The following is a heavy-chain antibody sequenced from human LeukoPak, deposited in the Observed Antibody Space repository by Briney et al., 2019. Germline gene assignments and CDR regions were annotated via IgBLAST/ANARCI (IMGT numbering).Heavy chain of an antibody. CDR3: ATMALFSGYYPPFDY. D-gene: IGHD3-22*01. V-gene: IGHV3-30*03. J-gene: IGHJ4*02. CDR2: ISYDGSHE. Sequence: PARSRTLSCTPVAFALANYGVHWDSPAAGKGREWVGFISYDGSHEYYTGSVKDRPSIPRDNPDQTLCLQRTRLRPEGTSVYHCATMALFSGYYPPFDYWGQGTLVTVSS. CDR1: AFALANYG.